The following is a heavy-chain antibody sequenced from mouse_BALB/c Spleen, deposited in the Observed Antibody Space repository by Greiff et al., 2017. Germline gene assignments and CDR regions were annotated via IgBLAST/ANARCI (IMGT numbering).Heavy chain of an antibody. CDR2: ISYSGST. CDR1: GYSITSDYA. J-gene: IGHJ3*01. Sequence: DVQLQESGPGLVKPSQSLSLTCTVTGYSITSDYAWNWIRQFPGNKLEWMGYISYSGSTSYNPSLKSRISITRDTSKNQFFLQLNSVTTEDTATYYCARAPYYGYDGAWFAYWGQGTLVTVSA. D-gene: IGHD2-9*01. CDR3: ARAPYYGYDGAWFAY. V-gene: IGHV3-2*02.